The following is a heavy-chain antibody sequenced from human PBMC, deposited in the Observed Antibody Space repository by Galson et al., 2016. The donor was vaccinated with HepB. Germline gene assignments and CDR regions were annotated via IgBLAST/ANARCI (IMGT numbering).Heavy chain of an antibody. Sequence: SLTLSCAASGFPLSSYWMQWVRQTPGKRLVWVSRTKEDGTRTGYAYSVRGRFTVSRDNAKNTVYLHMNSLRAEDTAVYYCAREEATVTTATDHWGQGTLVTVSS. CDR1: GFPLSSYW. CDR3: AREEATVTTATDH. CDR2: TKEDGTRT. V-gene: IGHV3-74*01. J-gene: IGHJ4*02. D-gene: IGHD4-17*01.